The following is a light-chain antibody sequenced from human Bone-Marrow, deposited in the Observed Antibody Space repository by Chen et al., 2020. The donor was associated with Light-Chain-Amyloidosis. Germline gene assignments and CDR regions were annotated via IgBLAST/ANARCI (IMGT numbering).Light chain of an antibody. CDR1: DLPTKY. CDR3: QSADSSGTYEVI. J-gene: IGLJ2*01. CDR2: RDT. Sequence: SYELTQPPSVSVSPGQTARITCSGDDLPTKYAYWYQQKQGQAPVLVIHRDTERPSGISERFSGASSGTTATLTIRGVQAEDEADYHCQSADSSGTYEVIFGGGTKLTVL. V-gene: IGLV3-25*03.